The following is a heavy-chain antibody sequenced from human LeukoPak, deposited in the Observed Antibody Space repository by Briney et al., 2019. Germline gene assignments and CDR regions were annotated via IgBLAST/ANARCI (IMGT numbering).Heavy chain of an antibody. Sequence: GGSLRLSCAASGFTFSSYAMRWVRQAPGTGLEWVSTVTSSGSSTYYSDSVKGRFTISRDNSKNTLYLQMNSLRVEDTAVYYCARSRVVVAARYFDYWGQGTLVTVSS. CDR2: VTSSGSST. D-gene: IGHD2-15*01. J-gene: IGHJ4*02. V-gene: IGHV3-23*01. CDR3: ARSRVVVAARYFDY. CDR1: GFTFSSYA.